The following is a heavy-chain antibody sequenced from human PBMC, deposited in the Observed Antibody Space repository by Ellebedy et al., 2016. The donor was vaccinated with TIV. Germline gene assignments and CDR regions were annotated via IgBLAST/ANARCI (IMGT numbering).Heavy chain of an antibody. J-gene: IGHJ4*02. V-gene: IGHV3-30-3*01. CDR3: ARAGEKWELNY. D-gene: IGHD1-26*01. CDR1: RFSFSSYW. Sequence: GESLKISCAASRFSFSSYWMSWVRQAPGKGLEWVAIISYDGSNKYYADSVKGRFTISRDNSKNTLYLQMNSLRLDDTAVYYCARAGEKWELNYWGQGALVTVSS. CDR2: ISYDGSNK.